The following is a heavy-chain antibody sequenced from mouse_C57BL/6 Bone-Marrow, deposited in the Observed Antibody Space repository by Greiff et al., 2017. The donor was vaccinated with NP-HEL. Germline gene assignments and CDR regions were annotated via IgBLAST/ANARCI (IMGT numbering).Heavy chain of an antibody. V-gene: IGHV1-18*01. J-gene: IGHJ3*01. D-gene: IGHD1-1*01. Sequence: VQLQQSGPELVKPGASMKISCKAFGYSFTGYIMNWVKQSHGKNLEWIGLINPNNGGTTYNQKFKGKASLTVDKSSNTACMELLSLTFEDSAVYFCARAGYGSFAYWGQGTLVTVSA. CDR1: GYSFTGYI. CDR2: INPNNGGT. CDR3: ARAGYGSFAY.